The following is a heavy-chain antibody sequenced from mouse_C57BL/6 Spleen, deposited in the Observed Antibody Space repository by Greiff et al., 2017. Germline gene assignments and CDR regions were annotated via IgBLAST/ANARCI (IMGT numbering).Heavy chain of an antibody. CDR3: AREVYYGSSYYYFDY. CDR2: IYPGDGDI. J-gene: IGHJ2*01. D-gene: IGHD1-1*01. Sequence: QVQLQQSGAELVKPGASVKISCKASGYAFSSYWMNWVKQRPGKGLEWIGQIYPGDGDINYNGKFKGKATLTADKSSSTAYMQLSSLTSEDSAVYFCAREVYYGSSYYYFDYWGQGTTLTVSS. CDR1: GYAFSSYW. V-gene: IGHV1-80*01.